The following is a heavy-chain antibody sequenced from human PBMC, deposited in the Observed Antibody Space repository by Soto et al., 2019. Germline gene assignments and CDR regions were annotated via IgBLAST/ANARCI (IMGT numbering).Heavy chain of an antibody. CDR3: AREGGEYYDSSGYWHHWFDP. J-gene: IGHJ5*02. D-gene: IGHD3-22*01. V-gene: IGHV4-30-4*01. CDR1: GGSISSGEYY. CDR2: IYYGGST. Sequence: PSETRSRTWTVSGGSISSGEYYWMWIRQPPGKVLEWIGHIYYGGSTYYNPSLKSRVTISVDTSRNQFSLKLSSVTAADTAVYFCAREGGEYYDSSGYWHHWFDPWGQGTLVTVSS.